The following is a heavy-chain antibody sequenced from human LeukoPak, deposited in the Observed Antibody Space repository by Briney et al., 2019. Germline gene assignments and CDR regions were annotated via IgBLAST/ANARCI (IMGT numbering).Heavy chain of an antibody. D-gene: IGHD6-19*01. V-gene: IGHV3-23*01. CDR1: GFTFSSYA. Sequence: GGSLRLSCAASGFTFSSYAMSWVRQAPGKGLEWVSAISGSGSSTYYADSVKGRFTNSRDNSKNTLYLQMNSLRAGDTAVYYCAKASIPVSGPFDDWGQGSLVTVSS. CDR2: ISGSGSST. J-gene: IGHJ4*02. CDR3: AKASIPVSGPFDD.